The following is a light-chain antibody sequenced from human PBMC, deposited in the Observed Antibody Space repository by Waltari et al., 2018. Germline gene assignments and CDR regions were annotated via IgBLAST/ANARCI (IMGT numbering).Light chain of an antibody. Sequence: QSALTQPPSASGSPGQSVTISCPGTSSDVGGYNYVSWYQQHPGKAPKLMITDVSKRPSGVPDRFSGSKSGNTASLTVSGLQAEDEADYYCLSYAGNDGYFFGTGTRVTVL. V-gene: IGLV2-8*01. CDR3: LSYAGNDGYF. CDR2: DVS. CDR1: SSDVGGYNY. J-gene: IGLJ1*01.